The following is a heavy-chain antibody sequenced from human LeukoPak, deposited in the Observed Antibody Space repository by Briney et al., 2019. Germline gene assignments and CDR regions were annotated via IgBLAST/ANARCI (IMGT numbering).Heavy chain of an antibody. CDR2: IFNGGSP. CDR1: GFTISNYW. J-gene: IGHJ4*02. V-gene: IGHV3-66*01. CDR3: AGWIKPFEY. D-gene: IGHD5-18*01. Sequence: GGSLRLSCAASGFTISNYWMSWVRQAPGKGLEWVSVIFNGGSPYYADSVKGRFTISRDNVNNALYLQMNSLRVEDTAVYYCAGWIKPFEYRGQGTLVTVSS.